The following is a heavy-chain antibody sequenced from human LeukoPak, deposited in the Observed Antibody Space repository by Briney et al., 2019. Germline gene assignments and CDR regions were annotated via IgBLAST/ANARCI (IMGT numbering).Heavy chain of an antibody. Sequence: GASVKVSCKASGYTFTSYGISWVRQAPGQGLEWMGWISAYNGNTNYAQKLQGRVTMTTDTSTSTAYMELSSLRSEDTAVYYCARDSRRVTIFGVVKKLNYYMDVWGKGTTVTVSS. CDR2: ISAYNGNT. V-gene: IGHV1-18*01. CDR1: GYTFTSYG. D-gene: IGHD3-3*01. J-gene: IGHJ6*03. CDR3: ARDSRRVTIFGVVKKLNYYMDV.